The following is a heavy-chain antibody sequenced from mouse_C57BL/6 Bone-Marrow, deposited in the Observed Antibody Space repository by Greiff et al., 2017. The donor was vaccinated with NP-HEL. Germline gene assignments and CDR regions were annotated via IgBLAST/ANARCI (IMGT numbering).Heavy chain of an antibody. J-gene: IGHJ4*01. CDR3: ARGHYYGSSPMDY. V-gene: IGHV5-17*01. D-gene: IGHD1-1*01. Sequence: EVNVVESGGGLVKPGGSLKLSCAASGFTFSDYGMHWVRQAPEKGLEWVAYISSGSSTIYYADTVKGRFTISRDNAKNTLFLQMTSLRSEDTAMYYCARGHYYGSSPMDYWGQGTSVTVSS. CDR2: ISSGSSTI. CDR1: GFTFSDYG.